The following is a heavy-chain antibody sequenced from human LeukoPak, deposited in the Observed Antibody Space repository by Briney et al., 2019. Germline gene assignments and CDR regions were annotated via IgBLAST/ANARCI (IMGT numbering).Heavy chain of an antibody. Sequence: GGSLRLSCAASEFSVGSNYMTWVRQASGKGLEWVSLIYSGGSTYYADSVKGRFTISRDNSKNTLYLQMNSLRAEDTAVYYCARGSSGYHNTGGQGTLVTVSS. J-gene: IGHJ4*02. CDR3: ARGSSGYHNT. D-gene: IGHD5-12*01. V-gene: IGHV3-66*01. CDR1: EFSVGSNY. CDR2: IYSGGST.